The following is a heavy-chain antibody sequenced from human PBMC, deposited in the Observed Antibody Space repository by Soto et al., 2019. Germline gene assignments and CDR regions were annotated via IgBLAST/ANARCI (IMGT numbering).Heavy chain of an antibody. J-gene: IGHJ6*02. V-gene: IGHV3-30-3*01. CDR3: ANVQGIIDGMDV. D-gene: IGHD6-6*01. CDR1: VFTFSSYA. CDR2: ISYDGSNK. Sequence: LRLSCAASVFTFSSYAMHWVRQAPGKGLEWVAVISYDGSNKYYADSVKGRFTISRDNSKNTLYLQMNSLRAEDTAVYYCANVQGIIDGMDVWGQGTTVTVLL.